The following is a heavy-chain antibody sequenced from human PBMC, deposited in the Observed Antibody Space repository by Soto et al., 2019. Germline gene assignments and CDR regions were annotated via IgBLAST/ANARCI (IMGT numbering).Heavy chain of an antibody. CDR2: ISYDGSNK. CDR1: GFTFSTHA. Sequence: PGGSLRLSCAASGFTFSTHAMHWVRQAPGKGLEWVALISYDGSNKYYADSVKGRFTISRDNSKNTLYLQMNSLRVEDTAVYYCARXTSGGCPLGYYYYGMDVWGQGTTVTVSS. D-gene: IGHD3-16*01. J-gene: IGHJ6*02. V-gene: IGHV3-30-3*01. CDR3: ARXTSGGCPLGYYYYGMDV.